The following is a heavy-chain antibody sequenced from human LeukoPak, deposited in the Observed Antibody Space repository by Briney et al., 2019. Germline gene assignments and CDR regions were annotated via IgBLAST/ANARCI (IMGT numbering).Heavy chain of an antibody. CDR3: ASRIVVVPAGLPSDQSAAPSEEDL. D-gene: IGHD2-2*01. V-gene: IGHV1-2*02. CDR2: INPNSGGT. CDR1: GYTFTGYY. Sequence: ASVKVSCKASGYTFTGYYMNWVRQAPGQGLEWMGWINPNSGGTNYAQKFQGRVTMTRDTSISTAYMVLSRLRSDDTAVYYCASRIVVVPAGLPSDQSAAPSEEDLGGQGTRVTVSS. J-gene: IGHJ4*02.